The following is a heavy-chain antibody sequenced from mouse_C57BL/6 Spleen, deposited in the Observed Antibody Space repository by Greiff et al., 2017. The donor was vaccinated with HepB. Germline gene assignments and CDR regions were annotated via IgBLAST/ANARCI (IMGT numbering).Heavy chain of an antibody. CDR2: IWGDGST. Sequence: QVQLKESGPGLVAPSQCLSITCTASGFSLTSYGVSWVRQPPGKGLEWLGVIWGDGSTNYHSALISRLSIRNDNSKSQVYLKLNSLLTDDTATYYCAKHVKGFRGAMDYWGQGTSVTVSS. J-gene: IGHJ4*01. CDR1: GFSLTSYG. D-gene: IGHD3-2*02. V-gene: IGHV2-3*01. CDR3: AKHVKGFRGAMDY.